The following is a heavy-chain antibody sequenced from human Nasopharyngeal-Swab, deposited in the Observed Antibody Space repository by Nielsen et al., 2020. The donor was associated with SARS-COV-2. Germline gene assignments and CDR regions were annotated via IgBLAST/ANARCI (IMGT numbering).Heavy chain of an antibody. CDR1: GFTFDDYG. V-gene: IGHV3-20*04. CDR2: INWNGGST. D-gene: IGHD7-27*01. Sequence: GESLKISCAASGFTFDDYGMSWVRQAPGKGLEWVSGINWNGGSTGYADSVKGRFTISRDNAKNSLYLQMNSLRAEDTAVYYCAKDLGRFGYWGQGTLVTVSS. CDR3: AKDLGRFGY. J-gene: IGHJ4*02.